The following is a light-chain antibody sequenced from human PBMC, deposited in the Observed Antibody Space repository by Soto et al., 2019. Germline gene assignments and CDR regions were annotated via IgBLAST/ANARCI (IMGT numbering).Light chain of an antibody. CDR2: RAS. J-gene: IGKJ1*01. Sequence: DIQMTQSPSTLSASGGDRVIITCRASQSISSWLAWYQQKPGKAPNLLIYRASTLKSGIPSRFSGSGSGTEFTLTISSLQPDDFATYYCQQYDRASWTFGQGTKVEIK. V-gene: IGKV1-5*03. CDR3: QQYDRASWT. CDR1: QSISSW.